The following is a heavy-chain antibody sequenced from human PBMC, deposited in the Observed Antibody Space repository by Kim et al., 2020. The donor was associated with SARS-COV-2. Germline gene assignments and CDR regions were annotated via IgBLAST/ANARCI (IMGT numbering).Heavy chain of an antibody. CDR2: IYYSGST. Sequence: SETLSLTCTVSGGSISSSSYYWGWIRQPPGKGLEWIGSIYYSGSTYYNPSLKSRVTISVDTSKNQFSLKLSSVTAADTAVYYCARSIAARHYYFDYWGQG. CDR1: GGSISSSSYY. D-gene: IGHD6-6*01. CDR3: ARSIAARHYYFDY. J-gene: IGHJ4*02. V-gene: IGHV4-39*01.